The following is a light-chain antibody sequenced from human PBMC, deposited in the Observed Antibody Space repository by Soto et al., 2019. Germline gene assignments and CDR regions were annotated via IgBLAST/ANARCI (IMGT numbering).Light chain of an antibody. CDR3: QQYGSSSWT. V-gene: IGKV3-20*01. CDR2: ATS. Sequence: EIVLTQSPGTLSLSPGERATLSCRASQSVSSSYLAWYQQKPGQPPRLVMYATSGRATGIPARFSGSGSGTDFTLTISRLETEDFAVYYCQQYGSSSWTFGQGTKVDIK. CDR1: QSVSSSY. J-gene: IGKJ1*01.